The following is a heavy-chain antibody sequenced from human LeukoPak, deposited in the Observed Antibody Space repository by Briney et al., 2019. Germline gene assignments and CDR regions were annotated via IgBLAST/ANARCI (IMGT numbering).Heavy chain of an antibody. D-gene: IGHD4-23*01. CDR2: IYYSGST. Sequence: SDTLPLICTVSGGSISSSCYYWGWIRQPPGKGLEWIGSIYYSGSTYYNPSLKSRVTISVDTSKNQFSLKLSSVTAADTAVYYCARDSTVVKRDFDYWGQGTLVTVSS. J-gene: IGHJ4*02. CDR1: GGSISSSCYY. V-gene: IGHV4-39*07. CDR3: ARDSTVVKRDFDY.